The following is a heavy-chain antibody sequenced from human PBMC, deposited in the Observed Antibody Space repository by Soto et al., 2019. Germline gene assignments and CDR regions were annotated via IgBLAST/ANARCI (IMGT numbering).Heavy chain of an antibody. CDR1: GGTFSSYA. D-gene: IGHD2-15*01. V-gene: IGHV1-69*13. CDR2: IIPIFGTA. CDR3: ARYPYCSGGSCYVGDPNWFDP. Sequence: ASVKVSCKASGGTFSSYAISWVRQAPGQGLEWMGGIIPIFGTANYAQKFQGRVTITADESTSTAYMELSSLRSEDTTVYYCARYPYCSGGSCYVGDPNWFDPWGQGTLVTVSS. J-gene: IGHJ5*02.